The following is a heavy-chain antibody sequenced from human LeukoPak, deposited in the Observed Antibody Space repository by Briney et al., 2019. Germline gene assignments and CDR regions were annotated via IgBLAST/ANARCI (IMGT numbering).Heavy chain of an antibody. CDR1: GFTFNIYA. CDR3: AKGLRTGVGPYMGYHYYMDV. Sequence: GGSLRLSCAASGFTFNIYAMSWVRQAPGKGLEWVSSISGSGGTTYYADSVKGRFTISRDNSYNTVSLQMNSLRDEDTGVYYCAKGLRTGVGPYMGYHYYMDVWGKGATVTVSS. J-gene: IGHJ6*03. V-gene: IGHV3-23*01. D-gene: IGHD3-16*01. CDR2: ISGSGGTT.